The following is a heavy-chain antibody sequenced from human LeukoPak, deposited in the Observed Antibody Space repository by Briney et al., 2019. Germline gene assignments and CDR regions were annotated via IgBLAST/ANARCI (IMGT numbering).Heavy chain of an antibody. CDR1: GVSISTYY. D-gene: IGHD5-12*01. CDR2: IYYTGST. CDR3: AKPRATGQGIFDL. J-gene: IGHJ3*01. V-gene: IGHV4-59*01. Sequence: SETLSLTCTISGVSISTYYWSWIRQPPGKGLEWIGYIYYTGSTNYNPSLKSRVTISVDMSKNQFSLKLSSVTAADTAVYYCAKPRATGQGIFDLWGQGAMVTVSS.